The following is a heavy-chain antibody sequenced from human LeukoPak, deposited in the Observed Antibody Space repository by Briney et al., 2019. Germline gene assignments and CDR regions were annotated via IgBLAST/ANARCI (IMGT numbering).Heavy chain of an antibody. CDR2: IKQDGSKK. CDR3: TRVGYIDEGIDY. CDR1: GFPFSSYW. J-gene: IGHJ4*02. V-gene: IGHV3-7*04. D-gene: IGHD5-24*01. Sequence: GGSLRLSCVASGFPFSSYWMTWVRRAPGKGLEWVANIKQDGSKKSYVDSVKGRFTISRDNAKNSLYLQMNSLRAEDTAIYYCTRVGYIDEGIDYWGQGTLVTVSS.